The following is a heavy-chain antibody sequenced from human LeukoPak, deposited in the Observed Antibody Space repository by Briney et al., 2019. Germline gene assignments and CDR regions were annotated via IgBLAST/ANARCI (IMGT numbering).Heavy chain of an antibody. V-gene: IGHV4-39*07. D-gene: IGHD5-18*01. Sequence: PSETLSLTCTVSGGSISSSSYYWGWIRQPPGKGLEWIGSIYYSGSTYYNPSLKSRVTISVDTSKNQFSLKLSSVTAADTAVYYCARAPRGYSYGYPRRGVRWFDPWGQGTLVTVSS. CDR2: IYYSGST. CDR3: ARAPRGYSYGYPRRGVRWFDP. CDR1: GGSISSSSYY. J-gene: IGHJ5*02.